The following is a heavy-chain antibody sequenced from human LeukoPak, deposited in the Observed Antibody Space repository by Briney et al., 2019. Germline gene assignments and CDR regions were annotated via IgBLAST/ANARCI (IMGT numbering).Heavy chain of an antibody. Sequence: SETLSLTCTVSGGSISDYYWSWIRQPPGKGLEWIGWIFGSGNFNYNPSLKSRLSISVDTSNNQFSLKLTSATAADTAIYYCAKKEGDTYFSWYMDVWGKGTTVTVSS. J-gene: IGHJ6*03. D-gene: IGHD2-21*01. CDR2: IFGSGNF. CDR3: AKKEGDTYFSWYMDV. V-gene: IGHV4-59*01. CDR1: GGSISDYY.